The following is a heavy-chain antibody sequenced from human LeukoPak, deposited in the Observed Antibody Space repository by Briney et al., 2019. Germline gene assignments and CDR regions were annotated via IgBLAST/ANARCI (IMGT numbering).Heavy chain of an antibody. D-gene: IGHD3-3*01. Sequence: PSETLSLTCAVYGGSFSGYYWGWIRQPPGKGLEWIGEINHSGSTNYNPSLKSRVTISVDTSKNQFSLKLSSVTAADTAVYYCARGSQTVLRKYYMDVWGKGTTVTVSS. V-gene: IGHV4-34*01. CDR1: GGSFSGYY. CDR2: INHSGST. J-gene: IGHJ6*03. CDR3: ARGSQTVLRKYYMDV.